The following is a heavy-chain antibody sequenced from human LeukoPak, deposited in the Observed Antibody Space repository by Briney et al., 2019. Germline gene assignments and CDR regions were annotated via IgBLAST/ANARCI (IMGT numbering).Heavy chain of an antibody. J-gene: IGHJ5*02. CDR2: ISAYNGNT. D-gene: IGHD6-13*01. V-gene: IGHV1-18*04. CDR3: VRVPFGGSSSWYDGWFDP. CDR1: GYTFTSYG. Sequence: ASVKVSCKASGYTFTSYGISWVRQAPGQGLEWMGWISAYNGNTNYAQKLQGRVTMTTDTSTSTAYMELRSLRSDDTAVYYCVRVPFGGSSSWYDGWFDPWGQGTLVTVSS.